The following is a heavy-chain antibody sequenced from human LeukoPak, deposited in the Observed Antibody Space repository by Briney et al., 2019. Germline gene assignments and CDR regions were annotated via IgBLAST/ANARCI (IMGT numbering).Heavy chain of an antibody. J-gene: IGHJ4*02. CDR1: GGSISIYY. CDR3: ARHRSGSGSYFDY. V-gene: IGHV4-59*08. D-gene: IGHD3-10*01. CDR2: IYYSGST. Sequence: PSETLSRTCTVSGGSISIYYWSWIRQPPGKGLEWIGYIYYSGSTNYNPSLKSRVTISVDTSKNQFSLKLSSVTAADTAVYYCARHRSGSGSYFDYWGQGTLVTVSS.